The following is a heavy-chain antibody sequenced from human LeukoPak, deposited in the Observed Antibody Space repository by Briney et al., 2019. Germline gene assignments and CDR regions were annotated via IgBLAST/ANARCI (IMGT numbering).Heavy chain of an antibody. V-gene: IGHV3-7*03. Sequence: PGGSLRLSCAASGFTFSNAWMNWVRQAPGKGLEWVANIKQDGSEKYYVDSVKGRFTISRDNAKNSLYLQMNSLRAEDTAVYYCARDRDLWSYYGMDVWGQGTTVTVSS. J-gene: IGHJ6*02. CDR2: IKQDGSEK. CDR3: ARDRDLWSYYGMDV. CDR1: GFTFSNAW. D-gene: IGHD3-16*01.